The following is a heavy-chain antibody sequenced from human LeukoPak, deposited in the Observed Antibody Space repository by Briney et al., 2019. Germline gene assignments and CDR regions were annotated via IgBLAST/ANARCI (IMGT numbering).Heavy chain of an antibody. Sequence: GGSLRLSCAASGFTFSNAWMSWVRQAPGKGLEWVGLIKSKTDGETTDYAAPVKGRFTISIDDSRSTLFLQMNSLKTEDTAVYYCTQGRYFDIWGRGTLVTVSS. CDR1: GFTFSNAW. D-gene: IGHD3-10*01. J-gene: IGHJ2*01. V-gene: IGHV3-15*01. CDR3: TQGRYFDI. CDR2: IKSKTDGETT.